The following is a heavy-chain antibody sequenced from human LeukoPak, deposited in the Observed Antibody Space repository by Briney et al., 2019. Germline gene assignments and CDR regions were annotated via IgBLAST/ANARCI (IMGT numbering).Heavy chain of an antibody. CDR3: ARGAGATRNSWFDP. CDR2: IYYSGST. V-gene: IGHV4-39*07. CDR1: GGSISSSSYY. Sequence: SETLSLTCTVSGGSISSSSYYWGWIRQPPGKGLEWIGSIYYSGSTYYNPSLKSRVTISVDTSKNQFSLKLSSVTAADTAVYYCARGAGATRNSWFDPWGQGTLVTVSS. J-gene: IGHJ5*02. D-gene: IGHD1-26*01.